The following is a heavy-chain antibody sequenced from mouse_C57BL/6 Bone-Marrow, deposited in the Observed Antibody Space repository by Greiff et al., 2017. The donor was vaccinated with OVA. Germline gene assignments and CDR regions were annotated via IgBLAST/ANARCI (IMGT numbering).Heavy chain of an antibody. CDR3: ARTYDYYYYAMDY. V-gene: IGHV1-81*01. CDR1: GYTFTSYG. CDR2: IYPRSGTT. Sequence: QVQLQQSGAELARPGASVKLSCKASGYTFTSYGISWVKQRTGQGLEWIGEIYPRSGTTSYNEKFKGKATLTADKSSSTAYMELRSLTSEDSAVYFCARTYDYYYYAMDYWGQGTSVTVSS. J-gene: IGHJ4*01. D-gene: IGHD2-4*01.